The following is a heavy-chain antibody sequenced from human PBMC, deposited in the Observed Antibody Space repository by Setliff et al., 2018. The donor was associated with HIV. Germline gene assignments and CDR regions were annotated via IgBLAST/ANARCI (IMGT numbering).Heavy chain of an antibody. CDR3: ARVRDYYDSGAQAFDI. V-gene: IGHV3-21*01. J-gene: IGHJ3*02. D-gene: IGHD3-22*01. Sequence: GGSLRLSCVASGLPFYNYSINWVRQAPGKGLEWVSSIISSSTNIYYADSVKGRFTISRDTAKNSLYLQMNSLRAEDTAVYYCARVRDYYDSGAQAFDIWGQGTMVTVSS. CDR2: IISSSTNI. CDR1: GLPFYNYS.